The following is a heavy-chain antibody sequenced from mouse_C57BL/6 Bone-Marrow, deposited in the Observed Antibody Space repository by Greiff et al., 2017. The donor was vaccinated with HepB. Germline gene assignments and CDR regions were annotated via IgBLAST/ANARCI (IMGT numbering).Heavy chain of an antibody. CDR1: GFNIKNTY. CDR2: IDPANGNT. V-gene: IGHV14-3*01. D-gene: IGHD3-1*01. CDR3: DSSCFDY. J-gene: IGHJ2*01. Sequence: VQLKESVAELVRPGASVKLSCTASGFNIKNTYMHWVKQRPEQGLEWIGRIDPANGNTKYARKFQGTATITTDTSSNTTYLRLSSLTSEDTAFYYCDSSCFDYWGQGTPLTVSA.